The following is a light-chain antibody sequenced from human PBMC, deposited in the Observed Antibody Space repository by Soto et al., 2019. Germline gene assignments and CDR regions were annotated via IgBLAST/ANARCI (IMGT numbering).Light chain of an antibody. J-gene: IGKJ1*01. CDR1: QSVSRNF. CDR3: HQYGSSPAT. V-gene: IGKV3-20*01. Sequence: EIVLTQSPVTLSLSPWERAALSCRASQSVSRNFLAWYQQKPGQAPRLLIYGASNRATGIPDRFSGSGSETDFTLTISRLEPEDFAVYYCHQYGSSPATFGQGTKVDIK. CDR2: GAS.